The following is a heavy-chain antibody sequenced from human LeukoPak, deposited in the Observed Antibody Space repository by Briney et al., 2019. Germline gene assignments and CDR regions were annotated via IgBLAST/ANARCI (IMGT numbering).Heavy chain of an antibody. CDR3: ARGVHSYYFDY. CDR1: GDSVSSNSAA. J-gene: IGHJ4*02. CDR2: TYYRSKWYN. D-gene: IGHD2-15*01. V-gene: IGHV6-1*01. Sequence: SRTLSLTCAISGDSVSSNSAAWSWIRPSPSRGLEWLGRTYYRSKWYNEYAASVKSRITIHPDTSKNQLSLHLNSVTAEDTAVYYCARGVHSYYFDYWGQGTLVTVSS.